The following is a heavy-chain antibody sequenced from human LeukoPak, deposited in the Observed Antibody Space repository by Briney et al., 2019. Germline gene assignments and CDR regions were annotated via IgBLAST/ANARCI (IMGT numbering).Heavy chain of an antibody. V-gene: IGHV4-34*01. CDR2: INHGGST. CDR1: GGSFSGYY. Sequence: SETLSLTCAVYGGSFSGYYWNWIRQPPGKGLEWIGEINHGGSTNYNPSLKSRVTISVDTSKNQFSLKLSSVTAADTAVYYCARVNPGDWFDPWGQGTLVTVSS. CDR3: ARVNPGDWFDP. J-gene: IGHJ5*02.